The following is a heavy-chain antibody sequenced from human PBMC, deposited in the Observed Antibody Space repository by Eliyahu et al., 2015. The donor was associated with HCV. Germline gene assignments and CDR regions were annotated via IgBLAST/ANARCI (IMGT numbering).Heavy chain of an antibody. J-gene: IGHJ6*03. D-gene: IGHD5-18*01. CDR2: ISGSGGST. CDR3: AKDLIKDSYGYWAYYYYMDV. V-gene: IGHV3-23*01. CDR1: GFTFSSYA. Sequence: EVQLLESGGGLVQPGGSLRLSCAASGFTFSSYAMSWVRQAPGKGLEWVSAISGSGGSTYYADSVKGRFTISRDNSKNTLYLQMNSLRAEDTAVYYCAKDLIKDSYGYWAYYYYMDVWGKGTTVTVSS.